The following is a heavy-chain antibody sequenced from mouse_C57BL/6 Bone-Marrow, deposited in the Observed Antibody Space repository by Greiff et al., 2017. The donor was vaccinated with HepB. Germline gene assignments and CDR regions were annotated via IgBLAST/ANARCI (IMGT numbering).Heavy chain of an antibody. Sequence: EVQLVESEGGLVQPGRSMKLSCTASGFTFSDYYMAWVRQVPEKGLEWVANINYDGSSTYYLDSLKSRFIISRDNAKNILYLQMSSLKSEDTATYYCARADYYGSSLHFGYWGQGTTLTVSS. CDR1: GFTFSDYY. V-gene: IGHV5-16*01. D-gene: IGHD1-1*01. CDR2: INYDGSST. CDR3: ARADYYGSSLHFGY. J-gene: IGHJ2*01.